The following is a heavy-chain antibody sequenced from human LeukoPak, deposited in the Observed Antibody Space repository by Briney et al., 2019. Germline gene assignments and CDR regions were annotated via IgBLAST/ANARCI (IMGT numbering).Heavy chain of an antibody. V-gene: IGHV4-39*07. Sequence: SETLSLTCTVSGGSISSSSYYWGWIRQPPGKGLEWIGSIYYSGSTYYNLSLKSRVTITVDTSKNQFSLKLSSVTAADTAVYYCARDSAWKYYYDSSGYPPWDYWGQGTLVTVSS. CDR3: ARDSAWKYYYDSSGYPPWDY. J-gene: IGHJ4*02. D-gene: IGHD3-22*01. CDR1: GGSISSSSYY. CDR2: IYYSGST.